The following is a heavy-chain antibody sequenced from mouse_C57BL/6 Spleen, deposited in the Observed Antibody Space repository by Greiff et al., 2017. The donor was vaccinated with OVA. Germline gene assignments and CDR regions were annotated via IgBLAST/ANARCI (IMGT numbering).Heavy chain of an antibody. D-gene: IGHD1-1*01. J-gene: IGHJ1*03. CDR2: ISSGSSTI. V-gene: IGHV5-17*01. CDR1: GFTFSDYG. CDR3: AIPFYYGSSNWYFDV. Sequence: EVQLVESGGGLVKPGGSLKLSCAASGFTFSDYGMHWVRQAPEKGLEWVAYISSGSSTIYYADTVKGRFTISRDNAKNTLFLQMTSLRSEDTAMYYCAIPFYYGSSNWYFDVWGTGTTVTVSS.